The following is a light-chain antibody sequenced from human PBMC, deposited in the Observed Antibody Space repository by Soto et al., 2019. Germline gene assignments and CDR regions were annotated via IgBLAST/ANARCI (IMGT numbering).Light chain of an antibody. V-gene: IGLV2-14*01. Sequence: QSALTQPASVSGSPGQSLTISCTGTSSDVGGYNYVSWYQLHPGKAPKLMVYEVSNRPSGVSNRFSGSKSGNTASLTISGLQAEDEADYYCSSYTSSTAYVFGTGTKVTVL. CDR3: SSYTSSTAYV. CDR2: EVS. CDR1: SSDVGGYNY. J-gene: IGLJ1*01.